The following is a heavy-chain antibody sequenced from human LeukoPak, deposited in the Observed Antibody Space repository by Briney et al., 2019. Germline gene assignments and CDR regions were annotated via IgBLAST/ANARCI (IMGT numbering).Heavy chain of an antibody. D-gene: IGHD2-21*01. J-gene: IGHJ4*02. V-gene: IGHV4-61*01. CDR1: GGCVSSGSYY. CDR3: ATIPYSSDSYYYFDY. Sequence: PSETLSLTCTVSGGCVSSGSYYWSWIRQPPGKGLEWIAYMYYRGSTNYNPSLKSRVTISVDASKNQFSLKLSSVTAADTAVYYCATIPYSSDSYYYFDYWGQGTLVTVSS. CDR2: MYYRGST.